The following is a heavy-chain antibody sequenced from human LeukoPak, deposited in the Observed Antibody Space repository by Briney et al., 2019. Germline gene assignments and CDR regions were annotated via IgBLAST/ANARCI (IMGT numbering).Heavy chain of an antibody. CDR1: GFPFSSYS. Sequence: PGGSLRLSYAASGFPFSSYSMNWVRQAPGKGLEWVSYINSGSTTIYSADSVKGRFTISRDNAKNSLFLQMNSLRAEDTAVYYCARSRTSNRYFDLWGRGTLVTVSS. V-gene: IGHV3-48*01. D-gene: IGHD2-8*01. J-gene: IGHJ2*01. CDR3: ARSRTSNRYFDL. CDR2: INSGSTTI.